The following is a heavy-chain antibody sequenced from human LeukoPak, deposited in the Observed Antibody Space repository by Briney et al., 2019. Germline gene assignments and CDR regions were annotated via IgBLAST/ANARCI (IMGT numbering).Heavy chain of an antibody. Sequence: GGSLRPSCAASGFTFSSYTMSWVRQAPGKGLEWVSGISGTTSGTYYADSVKGRFTISRDNSKNTLFLQVNSLRAEDTAVYYCAKVRTYFYHGLDVWGQGTTVTVSS. CDR2: ISGTTSGT. D-gene: IGHD1-14*01. CDR3: AKVRTYFYHGLDV. V-gene: IGHV3-23*01. J-gene: IGHJ6*02. CDR1: GFTFSSYT.